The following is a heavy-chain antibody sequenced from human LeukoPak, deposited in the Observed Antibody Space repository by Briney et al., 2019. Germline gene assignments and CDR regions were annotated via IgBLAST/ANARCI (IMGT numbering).Heavy chain of an antibody. J-gene: IGHJ6*03. D-gene: IGHD4-17*01. V-gene: IGHV1-69*13. CDR3: ARTTTVTTPGGYYYYYMDV. Sequence: ASVKVSCKASGGTFSSYAISWVRQAPGQGLEWMGGIIPIFGTANYAQKFQGRVTITADESTSTAYMELSSLRSEDTAVYYCARTTTVTTPGGYYYYYMDVWGKGTTVTISS. CDR2: IIPIFGTA. CDR1: GGTFSSYA.